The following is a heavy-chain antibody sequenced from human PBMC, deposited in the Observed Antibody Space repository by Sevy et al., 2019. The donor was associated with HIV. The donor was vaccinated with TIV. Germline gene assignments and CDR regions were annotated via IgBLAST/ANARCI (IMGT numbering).Heavy chain of an antibody. D-gene: IGHD3-16*01. CDR1: SGSIGNYY. CDR3: ARRAFLGGYFDS. V-gene: IGHV4-59*08. CDR2: IYYSGNT. J-gene: IGHJ4*03. Sequence: SETLSLTCSVSSGSIGNYYWYWIRQPPGRGLEWLGLIYYSGNTNYNPSLKSRVTMSIDTSTNQFSLGRGSLTAADTAVYYCARRAFLGGYFDSWGQGILVTVSS.